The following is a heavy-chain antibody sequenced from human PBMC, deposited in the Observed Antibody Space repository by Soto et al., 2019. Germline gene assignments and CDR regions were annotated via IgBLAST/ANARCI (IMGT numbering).Heavy chain of an antibody. CDR3: ARERKFDFWRKGLDV. V-gene: IGHV1-8*01. Sequence: GASVEVSCEASGYTFTTYYINWLRQAPGQGLEGLGWMDPNSGSTGYAQNFQGRITMTRNISRNTAHMELSSLQSEDTAVYYCARERKFDFWRKGLDVWGQGTTITVSS. J-gene: IGHJ6*02. D-gene: IGHD3-3*01. CDR1: GYTFTTYY. CDR2: MDPNSGST.